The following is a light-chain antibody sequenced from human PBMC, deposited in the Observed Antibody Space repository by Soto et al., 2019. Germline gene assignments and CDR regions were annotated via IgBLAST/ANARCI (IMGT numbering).Light chain of an antibody. CDR3: QQANIFPYT. CDR1: QDVGRW. CDR2: AAS. Sequence: DIPMTQSPSFLSASVGDRVTITCRASQDVGRWLAWFQQKPGKAPKLLISAASSLQSGVPSRFSGSGAGTDFTLTISSLQPDDFATYYCQQANIFPYTFGQGTKLEIK. J-gene: IGKJ2*01. V-gene: IGKV1-12*01.